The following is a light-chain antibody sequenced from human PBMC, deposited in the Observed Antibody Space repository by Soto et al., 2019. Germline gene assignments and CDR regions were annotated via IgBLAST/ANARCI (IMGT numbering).Light chain of an antibody. CDR3: CSYAGNFIFV. Sequence: QSVLTQPRSVSGSPGQSVTISCTGTSSVVGGYNYVSWYQQHPGKAPKLMIFDVSERPSGVPDRFSGSKSGNTASLIISGLQAEDDADYDCCSYAGNFIFVFGTVTNVTVL. CDR1: SSVVGGYNY. V-gene: IGLV2-11*01. CDR2: DVS. J-gene: IGLJ1*01.